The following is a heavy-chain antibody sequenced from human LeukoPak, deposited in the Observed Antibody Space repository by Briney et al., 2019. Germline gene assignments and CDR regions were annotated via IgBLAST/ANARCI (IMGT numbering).Heavy chain of an antibody. J-gene: IGHJ3*02. CDR1: GFTFSGYA. CDR3: AREKGRAFDI. CDR2: ISYDGSNK. Sequence: GGSLRLSCAASGFTFSGYAMHWVRQAPGKGLEWVAVISYDGSNKYYADSVKGRFTISRDNSKITLYLQMNSLRAEDTAVYYCAREKGRAFDIWGQGTMVTVSS. V-gene: IGHV3-30*04.